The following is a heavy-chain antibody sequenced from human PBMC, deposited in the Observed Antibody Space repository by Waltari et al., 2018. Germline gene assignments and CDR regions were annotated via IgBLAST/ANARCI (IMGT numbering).Heavy chain of an antibody. J-gene: IGHJ4*02. CDR1: GFTFSSYG. CDR2: IWYDGSNK. Sequence: QVQLVESGGGVVQPGRSLRLSCAASGFTFSSYGMPWVRQAPGKGPEWVAVIWYDGSNKYYADSVKGRFTISRDNSKNTLYLQMNSLRAEDTAVYYCARDHQGAARYFDYWGQGTLVTVSS. CDR3: ARDHQGAARYFDY. V-gene: IGHV3-33*01. D-gene: IGHD6-6*01.